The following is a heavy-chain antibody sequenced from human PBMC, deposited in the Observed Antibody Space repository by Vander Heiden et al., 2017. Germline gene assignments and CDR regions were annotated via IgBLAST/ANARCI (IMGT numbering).Heavy chain of an antibody. Sequence: QVQLQESGPGLVKPSQTLSLTCTVSGGSISRGDYYWSWIRKPPGKGLEWIGYIYYSGSTYYNPSLKSRVTISVDTSKNQFSLKLSYVTAADTAVYYCARAPLGYYDSSGYWRFAGAGDALDIWGQGTRVTVSA. V-gene: IGHV4-30-4*01. CDR2: IYYSGST. J-gene: IGHJ3*02. D-gene: IGHD3-22*01. CDR1: GGSISRGDYY. CDR3: ARAPLGYYDSSGYWRFAGAGDALDI.